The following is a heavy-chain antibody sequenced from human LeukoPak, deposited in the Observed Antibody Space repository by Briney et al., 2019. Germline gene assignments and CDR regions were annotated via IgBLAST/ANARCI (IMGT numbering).Heavy chain of an antibody. Sequence: GGSLRLSCAASGFTFNSYAMTWDRQAPGKGLEWVSAFDGDGSSTHYADSVKGRFTISRDNSKNTLYLQMNSLRAEDTAVYYCAKDFRGYCDYHSFDYWGQGTLVTVSS. CDR2: FDGDGSST. CDR3: AKDFRGYCDYHSFDY. CDR1: GFTFNSYA. J-gene: IGHJ4*02. D-gene: IGHD4-17*01. V-gene: IGHV3-23*01.